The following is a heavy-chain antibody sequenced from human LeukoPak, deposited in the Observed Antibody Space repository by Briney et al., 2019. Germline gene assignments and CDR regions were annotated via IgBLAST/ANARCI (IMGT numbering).Heavy chain of an antibody. V-gene: IGHV4-59*06. J-gene: IGHJ5*02. Sequence: SETLSLTCTVSGGSISSYYWSWIRQPPGKGLEWIGYIYYSGSTYYNPSLKSRVTISVDTSKNQFSLKLSSVTAADTAVYYCAREIVVAPGGVDPWGQGTLVTVSS. D-gene: IGHD2-2*01. CDR2: IYYSGST. CDR1: GGSISSYY. CDR3: AREIVVAPGGVDP.